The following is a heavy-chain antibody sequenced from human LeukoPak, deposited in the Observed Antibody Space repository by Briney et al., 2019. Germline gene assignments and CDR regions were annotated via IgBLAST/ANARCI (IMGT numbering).Heavy chain of an antibody. CDR3: AKSPMTTRGWFDP. V-gene: IGHV4-39*01. CDR2: IYYSGST. Sequence: PSETLSLTCTVSGGSISSSSYYWGWIRQPPGKGLEWIGSIYYSGSTYYNPSLKSRVTISVDTSKNQFSLKLSSVTAADTAVYYRAKSPMTTRGWFDPWGQGTLVTVSS. J-gene: IGHJ5*02. CDR1: GGSISSSSYY. D-gene: IGHD4-17*01.